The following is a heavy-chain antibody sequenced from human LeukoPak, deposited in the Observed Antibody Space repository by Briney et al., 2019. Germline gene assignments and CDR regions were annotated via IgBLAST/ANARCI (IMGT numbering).Heavy chain of an antibody. Sequence: GGSLRLSCAASGFTFSSYSMNWVRQAPGKGLEWVSSISSSSSYIYYADSVKGRFTISRDNAKNSLYLQMNSLRAEDTAVYYCARDGTIFGESPRMYYYYMDVWGKGTTVTVSS. D-gene: IGHD3-3*01. J-gene: IGHJ6*03. CDR1: GFTFSSYS. CDR3: ARDGTIFGESPRMYYYYMDV. CDR2: ISSSSSYI. V-gene: IGHV3-21*01.